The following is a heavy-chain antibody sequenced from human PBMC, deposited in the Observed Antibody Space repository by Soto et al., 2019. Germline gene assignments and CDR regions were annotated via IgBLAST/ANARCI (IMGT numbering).Heavy chain of an antibody. J-gene: IGHJ4*02. CDR1: GYAINSGYY. CDR3: ARKVVVVVSNVPDYFDY. D-gene: IGHD2-15*01. CDR2: MYHGGFS. Sequence: ETLCLTCRVSGYAINSGYYWCWIRQSPGKGLEWIGNMYHGGFSYYNPSLKGRVTIAVDTWKNRFSLNLRSVNAADTAVYYCARKVVVVVSNVPDYFDYWGQGMLVTVYS. V-gene: IGHV4-38-2*01.